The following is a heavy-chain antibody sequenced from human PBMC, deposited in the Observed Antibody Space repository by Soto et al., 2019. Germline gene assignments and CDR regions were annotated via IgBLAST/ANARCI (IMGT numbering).Heavy chain of an antibody. CDR2: VIPIVGTE. CDR1: GGAFRSYA. Sequence: QVQLVQSGAEVKKPGCSVKGSCKASGGAFRSYAISWVRQAPGQGLEWMGGVIPIVGTENYAQKFHGRVTITADESTSTANMELSSLRSEHTAVYYCARDAIVAGTATQYYYYYGTYVWGQGTTVTVSS. CDR3: ARDAIVAGTATQYYYYYGTYV. D-gene: IGHD2-21*02. V-gene: IGHV1-69*01. J-gene: IGHJ6*02.